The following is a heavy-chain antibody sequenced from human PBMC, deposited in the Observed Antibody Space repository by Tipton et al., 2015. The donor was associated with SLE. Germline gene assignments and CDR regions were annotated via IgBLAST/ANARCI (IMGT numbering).Heavy chain of an antibody. CDR1: RFTFSNAW. J-gene: IGHJ2*01. CDR3: TSGSSWYGDWYFDL. V-gene: IGHV3-15*01. Sequence: SLRLSCAASRFTFSNAWMSWVRQAPGKGLEWVGRIKSKTDGGTTDYAAPVKGRFTISRDDSKNTLYLQMNSLKTEDTAVYYCTSGSSWYGDWYFDLWGRGTLVTVSS. CDR2: IKSKTDGGTT. D-gene: IGHD6-13*01.